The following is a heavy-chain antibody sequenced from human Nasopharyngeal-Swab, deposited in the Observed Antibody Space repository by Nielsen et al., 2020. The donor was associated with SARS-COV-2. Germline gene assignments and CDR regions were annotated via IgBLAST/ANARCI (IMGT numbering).Heavy chain of an antibody. D-gene: IGHD1-7*01. CDR2: IYYSGST. V-gene: IGHV4-59*01. J-gene: IGHJ5*02. CDR3: ARGGPGLELFSRFDP. Sequence: RQAPGKGLEWSGYIYYSGSTNYNPALKSRVTISVDTSKNQFSLKQSSVTAADTAVYYCARGGPGLELFSRFDPWGQGTLVTVSS.